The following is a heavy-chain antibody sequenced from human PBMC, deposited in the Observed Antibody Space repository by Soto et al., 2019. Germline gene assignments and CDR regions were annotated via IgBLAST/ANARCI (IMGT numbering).Heavy chain of an antibody. V-gene: IGHV3-30-3*01. CDR2: ISYDRSNK. CDR3: ARRPSSTAFDY. Sequence: QVQLVESGGGVVQPGRSLRLSCAASGFTFSSYAMHWVRQAPGKGLEWVAVISYDRSNKYYADSVKGRFTISRDNSKNTLYLQMTSLRAEDTTVYYCARRPSSTAFDYWGHGTLVTVAS. D-gene: IGHD2-2*01. J-gene: IGHJ4*01. CDR1: GFTFSSYA.